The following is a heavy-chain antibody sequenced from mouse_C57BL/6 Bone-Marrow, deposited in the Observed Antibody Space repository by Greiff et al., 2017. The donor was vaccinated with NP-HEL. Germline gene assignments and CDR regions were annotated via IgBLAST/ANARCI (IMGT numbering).Heavy chain of an antibody. V-gene: IGHV1-81*01. D-gene: IGHD1-1*01. CDR2: IYPRSGNT. Sequence: VQLQQSGAELARPGASVKLSCKASGYTFTSYGISWVKQRPGQGLEWIGEIYPRSGNTYYNEKFKGKATLTADKSSSTAYMELRSLTSEDSAVYFCASPYYYGSSPYYFDYWGQGTTLTVSS. CDR1: GYTFTSYG. CDR3: ASPYYYGSSPYYFDY. J-gene: IGHJ2*01.